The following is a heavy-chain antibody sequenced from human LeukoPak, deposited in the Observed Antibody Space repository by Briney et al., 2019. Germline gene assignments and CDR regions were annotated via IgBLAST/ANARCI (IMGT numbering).Heavy chain of an antibody. J-gene: IGHJ5*02. CDR3: ANSRGYGSGNL. CDR2: ISGTADRT. Sequence: GGSLRLSCAASGFTFSVYAMSWVRQAPGKGLEWVSAISGTADRTYYVGSVKGRFTVSRDNSKNMVYLQMSGLRTEDTAVYYCANSRGYGSGNLWGQGTLVTVSS. D-gene: IGHD3-10*01. CDR1: GFTFSVYA. V-gene: IGHV3-23*01.